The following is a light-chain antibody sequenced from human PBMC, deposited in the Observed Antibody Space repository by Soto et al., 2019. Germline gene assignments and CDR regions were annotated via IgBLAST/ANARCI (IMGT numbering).Light chain of an antibody. V-gene: IGLV2-23*02. Sequence: QSVLTRPASVSGSPGQSITISCTGSTSDVGSYNLVSWYQQHPGKAPKLMIYEVDRRPSGVSNRLSGSKSGNVASLTISGLQAEDEADYYCCSYAGSSTSRVFGGGTKVTVL. CDR3: CSYAGSSTSRV. CDR2: EVD. J-gene: IGLJ2*01. CDR1: TSDVGSYNL.